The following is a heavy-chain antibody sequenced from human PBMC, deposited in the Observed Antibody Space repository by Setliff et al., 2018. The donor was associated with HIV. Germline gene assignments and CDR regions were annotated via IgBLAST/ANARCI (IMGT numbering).Heavy chain of an antibody. V-gene: IGHV5-51*01. J-gene: IGHJ5*01. CDR2: IYPSDSDT. CDR1: GYNFNNYW. D-gene: IGHD3-10*01. CDR3: AKAGGDS. Sequence: GESLKISCRGFGYNFNNYWIDWVRQMPGKGLEWMGTIYPSDSDTKYNPSFQGHVSISANRSIGTTYLQWSSLRASDTAMYYCAKAGGDSWGQGTLVTVSS.